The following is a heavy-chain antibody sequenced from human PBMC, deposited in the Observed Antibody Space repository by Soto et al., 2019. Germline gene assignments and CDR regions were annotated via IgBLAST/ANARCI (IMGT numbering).Heavy chain of an antibody. J-gene: IGHJ6*02. CDR3: ARDTGPDSSSPLDYYYGMDV. CDR1: GYTFTGYY. CDR2: INPNSGGT. V-gene: IGHV1-2*02. Sequence: ASVKVSCKASGYTFTGYYMHWVRQAPGQGLEWMGWINPNSGGTNYAQKFQGRVTMTRDTSISTAYMELSRLRSDATAVYYGARDTGPDSSSPLDYYYGMDVWGQGTTVTVSS. D-gene: IGHD6-13*01.